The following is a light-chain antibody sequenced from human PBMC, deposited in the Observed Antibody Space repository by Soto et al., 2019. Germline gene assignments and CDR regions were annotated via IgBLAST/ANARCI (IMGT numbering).Light chain of an antibody. Sequence: IQMTQSPSSLSASVGDRVTITCRASQSISSYLNWYRQKPGKVPKLLIYAASGLQSGVPSRFSGSGSGTDFTLTITSLQPEDFATYYCLQDFNYPWTFGQGTKVDIK. CDR2: AAS. CDR3: LQDFNYPWT. J-gene: IGKJ1*01. V-gene: IGKV1-6*01. CDR1: QSISSY.